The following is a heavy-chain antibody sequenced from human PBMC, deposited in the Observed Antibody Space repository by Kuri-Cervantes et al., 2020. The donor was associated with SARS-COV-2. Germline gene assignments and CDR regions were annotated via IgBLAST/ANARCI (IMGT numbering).Heavy chain of an antibody. D-gene: IGHD3-16*01. CDR2: IIPIFGTA. J-gene: IGHJ4*02. CDR3: ASLGDAGDLSPPFDY. V-gene: IGHV1-69*13. CDR1: GGTFSSYA. Sequence: SVKVSCKASGGTFSSYAISWVRQAPGQGLEWMGGIIPIFGTANYAQKFQGRVTITADESTSTAYMELSSLRSGDTAVYYCASLGDAGDLSPPFDYWGQGTLVTVSS.